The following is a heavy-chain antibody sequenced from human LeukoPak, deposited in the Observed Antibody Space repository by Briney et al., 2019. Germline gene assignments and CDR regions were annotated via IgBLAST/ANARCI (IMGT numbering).Heavy chain of an antibody. CDR3: ARDGVAGARHPFDS. Sequence: PGRSLRPSCAASGVGFTTYWTSSVCQAPGKGLEWVANIKQDGSEKHYGDSVKGRFTISRDNAKSSLYLQMNSLRVEDTAVYHCARDGVAGARHPFDSWGQGTLVTVSS. J-gene: IGHJ4*02. CDR2: IKQDGSEK. CDR1: GVGFTTYW. D-gene: IGHD6-19*01. V-gene: IGHV3-7*04.